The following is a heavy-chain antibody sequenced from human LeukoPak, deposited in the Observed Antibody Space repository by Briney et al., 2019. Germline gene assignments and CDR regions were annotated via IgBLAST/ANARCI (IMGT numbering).Heavy chain of an antibody. D-gene: IGHD3-22*01. J-gene: IGHJ4*02. V-gene: IGHV3-21*01. Sequence: GGPLRLSCVASGFTFNNYSMNWVRQAPGKGLEWVSSISSRSTYIYYADSLKGRFTISRDNAKNSLYLQMNSLRGEDTAVYYCARGAERSGYDHWGQGTLVTVAS. CDR2: ISSRSTYI. CDR3: ARGAERSGYDH. CDR1: GFTFNNYS.